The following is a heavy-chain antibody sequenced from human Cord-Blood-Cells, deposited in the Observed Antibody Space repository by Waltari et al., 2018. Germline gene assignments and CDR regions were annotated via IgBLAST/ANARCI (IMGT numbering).Heavy chain of an antibody. J-gene: IGHJ4*02. CDR2: IRYDGSNK. V-gene: IGHV3-30*02. CDR3: APPHSYGFDY. D-gene: IGHD5-18*01. CDR1: GFTFSSYG. Sequence: QVQLVESGGGVVQPGGSLRLSCAASGFTFSSYGMPWVRQAPGKGLELVAFIRYDGSNKYYADSVKGRFTISRDNSKNTLYLQMNSLRAEDTAVYYCAPPHSYGFDYWGQGTLVTVSS.